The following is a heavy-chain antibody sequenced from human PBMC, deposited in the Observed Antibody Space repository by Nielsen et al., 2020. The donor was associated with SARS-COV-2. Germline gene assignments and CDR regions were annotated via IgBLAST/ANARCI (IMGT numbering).Heavy chain of an antibody. D-gene: IGHD5-12*01. V-gene: IGHV3-33*01. CDR3: AMSRYSDYDFDY. Sequence: GSLRLSCAASGFTFSSYGMHWVRQAPGKGLEWVAVIWYDGSNKYYADSVKGRFTISRDNSKNTLYLQMNSLRAEDTAVYYCAMSRYSDYDFDYWGQGTLVTVSS. CDR2: IWYDGSNK. CDR1: GFTFSSYG. J-gene: IGHJ4*02.